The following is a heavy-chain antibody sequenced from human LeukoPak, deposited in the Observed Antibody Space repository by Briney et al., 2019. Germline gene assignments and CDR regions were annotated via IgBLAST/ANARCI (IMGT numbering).Heavy chain of an antibody. V-gene: IGHV4-59*01. CDR2: IYYSGST. J-gene: IGHJ4*02. D-gene: IGHD3-3*01. Sequence: SETLSLTCTVSGASISSYYWSWIRQPPGKGLEWIGYIYYSGSTNYNPSLKSRVTISVDTSKNQFSLKLSSVTAADTAVYYCARSRSYYDFWSGYPYFDYWGQGTLVTVSS. CDR3: ARSRSYYDFWSGYPYFDY. CDR1: GASISSYY.